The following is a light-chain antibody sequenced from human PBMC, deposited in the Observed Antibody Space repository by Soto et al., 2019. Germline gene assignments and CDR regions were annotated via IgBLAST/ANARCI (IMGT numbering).Light chain of an antibody. CDR3: QQRSNWPPTWT. CDR1: QSVSIY. V-gene: IGKV3-11*01. Sequence: EIVLTQSPATLSLSPGERGTLSCRASQSVSIYLAWYQQKPGQSPRLLIYDASKRATGIPVRFSGSGSGTDFTLTITSLEPEDFGVNYCQQRSNWPPTWTFGQGTKVDIK. J-gene: IGKJ1*01. CDR2: DAS.